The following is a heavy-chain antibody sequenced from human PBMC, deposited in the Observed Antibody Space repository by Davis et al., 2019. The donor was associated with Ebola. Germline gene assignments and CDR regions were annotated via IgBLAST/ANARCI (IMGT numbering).Heavy chain of an antibody. J-gene: IGHJ3*02. CDR3: ARGEVAVGAFDI. V-gene: IGHV3-48*04. CDR1: GFTFSSYS. CDR2: ISSSSTI. D-gene: IGHD6-19*01. Sequence: PGGSLRLSCAASGFTFSSYSMNWVRQAPGKGLEWVSYISSSSTIYYADSVKGRFTISRDNAKNSLYLQMNSLRAEDTAVYYCARGEVAVGAFDIWGQGTMVTVSS.